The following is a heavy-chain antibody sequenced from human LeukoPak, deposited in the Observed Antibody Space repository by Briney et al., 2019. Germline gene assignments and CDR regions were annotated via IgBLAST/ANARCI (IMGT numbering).Heavy chain of an antibody. D-gene: IGHD3-3*01. CDR1: GFTLSSYE. CDR3: ARDFWGAYRVDYFDY. J-gene: IGHJ4*02. CDR2: ITSDNSM. Sequence: GGSLRLPCAASGFTLSSYEMNWVRRAPGKGLEWISCITSDNSMYYADSVKGRFTISRDNARNSVYLQMNSLRAEDTAVYYCARDFWGAYRVDYFDYWGQGTLVTVSP. V-gene: IGHV3-69-1*02.